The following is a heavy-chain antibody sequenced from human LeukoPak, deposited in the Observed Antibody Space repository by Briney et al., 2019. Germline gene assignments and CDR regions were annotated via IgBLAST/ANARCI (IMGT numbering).Heavy chain of an antibody. Sequence: PGGSLRLSCAASGFTFSSYEMNWVRQAPGKGLEWVSYISSSGSTIYYADSVKGRFTISRDNAKNSPYLQMNSLRADDTAVYYCAKVRYQLLIDYWGQGTLVTVSS. CDR2: ISSSGSTI. D-gene: IGHD2-2*01. J-gene: IGHJ4*02. CDR3: AKVRYQLLIDY. CDR1: GFTFSSYE. V-gene: IGHV3-48*03.